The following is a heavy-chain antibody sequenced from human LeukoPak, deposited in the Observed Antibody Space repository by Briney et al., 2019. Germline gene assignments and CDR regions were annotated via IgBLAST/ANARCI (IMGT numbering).Heavy chain of an antibody. CDR2: IYSGGST. Sequence: GGSLRLSCAASGLTVSSNYMSWVRQAPGKGLEWVSVIYSGGSTYYADSVKGRFTISRDNSKNTLYLQMNSLRAEDTAVYYCARDYKLSSGYYYGMDVWGQGTTVTVSS. CDR1: GLTVSSNY. V-gene: IGHV3-66*01. CDR3: ARDYKLSSGYYYGMDV. D-gene: IGHD5-24*01. J-gene: IGHJ6*02.